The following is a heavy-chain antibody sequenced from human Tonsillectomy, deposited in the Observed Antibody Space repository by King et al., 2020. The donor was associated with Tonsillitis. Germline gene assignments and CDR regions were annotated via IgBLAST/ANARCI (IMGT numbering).Heavy chain of an antibody. Sequence: VQLQQWGAGLLKPSETLSLTCAVYGGSFSDYYWTWIRQPPGKGLEWIGETNHGGSTNYNPSLKSRVTISVDTSKNQFSLKVNSVTAADTAVYYCASISEGHYHGTCTHNASNCFDPWGQGTLVTVSS. CDR1: GGSFSDYY. V-gene: IGHV4-34*01. CDR3: ASISEGHYHGTCTHNASNCFDP. CDR2: TNHGGST. J-gene: IGHJ5*02. D-gene: IGHD3-10*01.